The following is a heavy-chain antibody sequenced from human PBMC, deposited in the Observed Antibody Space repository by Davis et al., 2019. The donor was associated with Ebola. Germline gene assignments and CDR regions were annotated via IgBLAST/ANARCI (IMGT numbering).Heavy chain of an antibody. CDR3: ARGGSDYTNYFWFDP. V-gene: IGHV4-31*03. CDR2: IYYSGST. CDR1: SGSIRNYY. D-gene: IGHD4-11*01. J-gene: IGHJ5*02. Sequence: MPSETLSLTCSVSSGSIRNYYWSWIRQHPGKGLEWIGYIYYSGSTHYNPSLKSRVTISVDTSKNQFSLKLSSVTAADTAVYYCARGGSDYTNYFWFDPWGQGTLVTVSS.